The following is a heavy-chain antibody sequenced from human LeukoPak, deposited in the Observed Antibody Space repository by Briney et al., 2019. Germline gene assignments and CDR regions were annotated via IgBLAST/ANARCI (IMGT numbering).Heavy chain of an antibody. V-gene: IGHV4-59*01. J-gene: IGHJ4*02. CDR1: GGSISIDY. D-gene: IGHD3-16*01. CDR2: IRSSGST. Sequence: SETLSLTCTVSGGSISIDYWSWIRQPPGKGLEWIGYIRSSGSTNYNPSLKSRVTISMDTSKKQFSLQLSSVTAADTAVYYCARDVTPATLWGQGTLVTVSS. CDR3: ARDVTPATL.